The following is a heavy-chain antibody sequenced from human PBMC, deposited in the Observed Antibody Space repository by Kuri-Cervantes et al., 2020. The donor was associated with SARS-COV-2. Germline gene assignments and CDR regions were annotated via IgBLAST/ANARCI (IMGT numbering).Heavy chain of an antibody. CDR2: IYYSGST. CDR1: GGSISSYY. V-gene: IGHV4-59*01. CDR3: AREQSSIAVAGTLESI. Sequence: GSLRLSCTVSGGSISSYYWSWIRQPPGRGLEWIGYIYYSGSTNYNPSLKSRVTISVDTSKNQFSLKLSSVTAADTAVYYCAREQSSIAVAGTLESIWGQGTMVTVSS. J-gene: IGHJ3*02. D-gene: IGHD6-19*01.